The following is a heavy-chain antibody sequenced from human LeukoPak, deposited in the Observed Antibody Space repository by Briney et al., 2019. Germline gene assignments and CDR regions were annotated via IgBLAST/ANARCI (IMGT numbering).Heavy chain of an antibody. D-gene: IGHD1-1*01. V-gene: IGHV3-30-3*01. CDR1: GFTFSTYA. J-gene: IGHJ4*02. CDR2: ISYDGSSR. Sequence: GGSLRLSCAASGFTFSTYAMHWVRQAPGKGLDWVADISYDGSSRSYADSVRARFIISRDNSKSTLYVEMNSLRAEDTAVYYCARLVGWNYDYWGQGTLVTVSS. CDR3: ARLVGWNYDY.